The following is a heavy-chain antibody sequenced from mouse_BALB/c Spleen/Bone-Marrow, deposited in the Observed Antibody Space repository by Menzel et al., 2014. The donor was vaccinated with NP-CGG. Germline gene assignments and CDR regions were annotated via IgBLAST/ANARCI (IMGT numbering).Heavy chain of an antibody. CDR2: IYPGDGDT. J-gene: IGHJ4*01. D-gene: IGHD4-1*01. V-gene: IGHV1-87*01. CDR1: GYTFTSYW. CDR3: ARMWDGYYAMDY. Sequence: VHLVESGAELARPGASVKLSCKASGYTFTSYWMQWVKQRPGQGLEWIGAIYPGDGDTRYTQKFKGKATLTADKSPNTAYMQLSSLASEDSAVYYCARMWDGYYAMDYWGQGTSVTVSS.